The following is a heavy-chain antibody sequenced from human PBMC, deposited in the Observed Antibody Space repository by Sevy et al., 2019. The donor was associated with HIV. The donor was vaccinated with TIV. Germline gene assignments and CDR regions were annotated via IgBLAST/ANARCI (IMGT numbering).Heavy chain of an antibody. V-gene: IGHV4-4*07. CDR1: GASISGPY. J-gene: IGHJ6*02. CDR2: FSTSGST. D-gene: IGHD6-13*01. CDR3: AKGAAGFAPYYYTLDV. Sequence: SETLSLNCTVSGASISGPYWSWIRQPAGKGLEWIGRFSTSGSTNYKPSLKSRVSMSIDTSKNQFSLRLSSVTAADSAVYYCAKGAAGFAPYYYTLDVWGQGTTFTVSS.